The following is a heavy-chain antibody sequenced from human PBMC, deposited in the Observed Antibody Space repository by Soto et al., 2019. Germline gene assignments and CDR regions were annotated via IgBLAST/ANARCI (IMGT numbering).Heavy chain of an antibody. CDR1: GFTFSSYW. CDR3: ARGSGSYGYYFDY. V-gene: IGHV3-74*01. Sequence: GGSLRLSCAASGFTFSSYWMHWVRQAPGKGLVWVSRINSDGSSTSYADSVKGRFTISRDNAKNTLYLQMNSLRAEDTAVYYCARGSGSYGYYFDYWGQGTLVTVSS. J-gene: IGHJ4*02. D-gene: IGHD1-26*01. CDR2: INSDGSST.